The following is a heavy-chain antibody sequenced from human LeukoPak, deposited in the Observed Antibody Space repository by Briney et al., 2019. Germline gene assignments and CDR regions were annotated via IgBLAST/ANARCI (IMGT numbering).Heavy chain of an antibody. CDR2: IYASGNT. CDR3: ASSTTFQAFDI. V-gene: IGHV4-4*07. CDR1: GGSISSYY. Sequence: SETLSLTCTVSGGSISSYYWSWVRQPAGKGLEWIGRIYASGNTNYNPSLKSRVTISVDTSKNQFSLKLSSVTAADTAVYYCASSTTFQAFDIWGQGTMVTVSS. D-gene: IGHD4-17*01. J-gene: IGHJ3*02.